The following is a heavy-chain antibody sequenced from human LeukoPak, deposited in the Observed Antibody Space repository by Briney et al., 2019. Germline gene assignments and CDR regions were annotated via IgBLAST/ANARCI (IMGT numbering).Heavy chain of an antibody. CDR2: IRYDGSNK. J-gene: IGHJ4*02. CDR3: ATNYGSGTRIDY. Sequence: PGGPLRLSCAASGFTFSSYGMHWVRQAPAKGLEWVAFIRYDGSNKYYADSVKGRFTISRDNSKNTLYLQMNSLRAEDTAVYYCATNYGSGTRIDYWGQGTLVTVSS. CDR1: GFTFSSYG. V-gene: IGHV3-30*02. D-gene: IGHD3-10*01.